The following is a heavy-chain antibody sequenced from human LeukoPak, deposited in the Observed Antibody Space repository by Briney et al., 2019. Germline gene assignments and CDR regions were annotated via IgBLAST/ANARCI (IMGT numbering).Heavy chain of an antibody. V-gene: IGHV4-38-2*01. J-gene: IGHJ4*02. Sequence: SETLSLTCAVSGYAISSGYYWGWIRQPPGKGLEWIGSFYPGGSTYYNPSLKSRVTMSVDTSKNQFSLNLSSVTAADTAVYHCARGTTRLCPDYWGQGTLVIVSS. CDR2: FYPGGST. CDR3: ARGTTRLCPDY. CDR1: GYAISSGYY. D-gene: IGHD1-7*01.